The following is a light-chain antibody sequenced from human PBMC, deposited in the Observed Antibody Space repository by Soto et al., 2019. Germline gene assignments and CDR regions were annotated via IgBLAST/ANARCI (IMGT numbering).Light chain of an antibody. V-gene: IGKV1-39*01. CDR2: AAS. Sequence: DIQMTQSPSSLSASVGDRVTITCRASQSISSYLNWYQQKPGKAPKLLISAASSLQSGVPSRFSGSGSGTDFTLTSSSLQPEDFATYYCQQSYSTPPATFGGGTKVEIK. CDR1: QSISSY. J-gene: IGKJ4*01. CDR3: QQSYSTPPAT.